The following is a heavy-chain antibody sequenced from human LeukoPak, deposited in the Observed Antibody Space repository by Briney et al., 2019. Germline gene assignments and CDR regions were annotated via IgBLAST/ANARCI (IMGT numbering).Heavy chain of an antibody. D-gene: IGHD3-10*01. CDR2: INPNSGGT. V-gene: IGHV1-2*04. CDR1: GYTFTGYY. Sequence: ASVKVSCKASGYTFTGYYMHWVRQAPGPGLEWMGWINPNSGGTNYAQKFQGWVTMTRDTSISTAYMELSRLRSDDTAVYYCARDRIWFGESYGMDVWGKGTTVTVSS. CDR3: ARDRIWFGESYGMDV. J-gene: IGHJ6*04.